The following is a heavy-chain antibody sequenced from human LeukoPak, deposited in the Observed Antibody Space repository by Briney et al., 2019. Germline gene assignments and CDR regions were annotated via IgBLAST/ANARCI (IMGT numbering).Heavy chain of an antibody. CDR3: AKDPYGGTYPSYFDY. D-gene: IGHD1-26*01. CDR1: GFTLSSYG. J-gene: IGHJ4*02. CDR2: LRYDGSAA. Sequence: GGSLRLSCAASGFTLSSYGMNWVRQAPGKGLGWVAFLRYDGSAAFYEDSVKGRFTISRDSSKNTLYLQMNSLTPADTAIYYCAKDPYGGTYPSYFDYWGQGTLVTASS. V-gene: IGHV3-30*02.